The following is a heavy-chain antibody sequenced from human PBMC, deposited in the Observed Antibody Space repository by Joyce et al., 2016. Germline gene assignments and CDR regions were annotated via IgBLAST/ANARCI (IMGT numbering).Heavy chain of an antibody. D-gene: IGHD3-10*01. V-gene: IGHV3-30-3*01. CDR2: ISFDGNTE. Sequence: QVHLVESGGGVVLPGKSLRLSCAASGFTFNSYAMHWVRQAPGKGLEWVALISFDGNTEHYADSVKGRFSISRDKSMNTVVLQMNGLRADDTAAYFCARGDTYYGSGYYFDYWGQGTFVTVSS. CDR3: ARGDTYYGSGYYFDY. J-gene: IGHJ4*02. CDR1: GFTFNSYA.